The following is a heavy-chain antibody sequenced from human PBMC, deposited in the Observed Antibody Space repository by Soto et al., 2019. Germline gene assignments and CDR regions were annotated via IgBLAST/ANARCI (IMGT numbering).Heavy chain of an antibody. V-gene: IGHV3-23*01. J-gene: IGHJ4*02. Sequence: PGGSHRLWCEGAGFTFSTYASSWVRQAPGKGLEWVSAISGSGGSTYYTDSVKGRFTISRDNSKNTLYLQMNTLRAEDTALYYCALRKTGSYFDYWGQGSLVTVYS. CDR2: ISGSGGST. D-gene: IGHD1-26*01. CDR1: GFTFSTYA. CDR3: ALRKTGSYFDY.